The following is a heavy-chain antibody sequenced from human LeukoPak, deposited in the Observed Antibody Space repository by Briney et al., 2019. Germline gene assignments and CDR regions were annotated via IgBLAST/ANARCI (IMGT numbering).Heavy chain of an antibody. Sequence: PSETLSLTCAVSGYSISSGYYWGWLRQPPGKGLEWIGCIYHSGSTYYNPSLKSRVTISVDTSKKQFSLKLSSVTAADTAVYYCARQGGSSSPYYYYYMDVWGKGTTVTVSS. J-gene: IGHJ6*03. D-gene: IGHD6-13*01. CDR3: ARQGGSSSPYYYYYMDV. CDR1: GYSISSGYY. V-gene: IGHV4-38-2*01. CDR2: IYHSGST.